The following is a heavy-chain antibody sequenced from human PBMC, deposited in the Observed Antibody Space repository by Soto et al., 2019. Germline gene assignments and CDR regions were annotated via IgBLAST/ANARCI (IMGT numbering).Heavy chain of an antibody. D-gene: IGHD4-17*01. Sequence: EVRLVESGGGLVQPGGSLRLSCAASGVTVGNHYMSWVRQAPGKGLEWVSVTYSGGDTSYADSVKGRFTMSRDSTKNTVYLQMDSLRAEDTAVYFCARDVPVTGLGYWGQGSLVTVSS. CDR2: TYSGGDT. CDR3: ARDVPVTGLGY. CDR1: GVTVGNHY. V-gene: IGHV3-66*01. J-gene: IGHJ4*02.